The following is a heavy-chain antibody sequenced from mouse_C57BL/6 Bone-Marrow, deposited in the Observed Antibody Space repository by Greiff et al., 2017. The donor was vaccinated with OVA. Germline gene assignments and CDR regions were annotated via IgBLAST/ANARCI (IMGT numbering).Heavy chain of an antibody. CDR1: GYAFSSSW. Sequence: VQRVESGPELVKPGASVKISCKASGYAFSSSWMNWVKQRPGKGLEWIGRIYPGDGGTNYNGKFKGKATLTADKSSSTAYMQLSSLTSEDSAVYFCARSIYYDYDGYYFDYWGQGTTLTVSS. J-gene: IGHJ2*01. CDR3: ARSIYYDYDGYYFDY. D-gene: IGHD2-4*01. CDR2: IYPGDGGT. V-gene: IGHV1-82*01.